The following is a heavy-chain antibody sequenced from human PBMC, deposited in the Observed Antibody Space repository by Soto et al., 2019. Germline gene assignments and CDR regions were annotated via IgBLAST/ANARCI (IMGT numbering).Heavy chain of an antibody. CDR1: GFTFSSYA. V-gene: IGHV3-23*01. CDR3: AKHLTYCSSTSCYTYYYYGMDV. D-gene: IGHD2-2*02. J-gene: IGHJ6*02. Sequence: GGSLRLSCAASGFTFSSYAMSWVRQAPGKGLEWVSAISGSGGSTYYADSVKGRFTISRDNSKNTLYLQMNSLRAEDTAVYYCAKHLTYCSSTSCYTYYYYGMDVWGQGTTVTVSS. CDR2: ISGSGGST.